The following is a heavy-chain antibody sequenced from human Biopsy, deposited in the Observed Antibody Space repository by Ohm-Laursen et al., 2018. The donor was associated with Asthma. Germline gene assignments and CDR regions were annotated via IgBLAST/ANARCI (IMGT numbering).Heavy chain of an antibody. CDR1: PGSFSGFF. Sequence: TLSLTCHVYPGSFSGFFWTWIRQSPGKGLEWIGYIYYIGSTYYNPSLKSRVAISLDTSKNQFSLKLSSVTAADTAVYFCARRGGVRRYFDYWGQGTLVTVSS. V-gene: IGHV4-30-4*08. D-gene: IGHD3-16*01. J-gene: IGHJ4*02. CDR3: ARRGGVRRYFDY. CDR2: IYYIGST.